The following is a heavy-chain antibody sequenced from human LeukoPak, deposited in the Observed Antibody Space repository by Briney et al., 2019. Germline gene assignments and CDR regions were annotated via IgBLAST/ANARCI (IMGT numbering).Heavy chain of an antibody. Sequence: ASVKVSCKVSGYTLTELSMHWVRQAPGKGLEWMGGFDPEDGETIYAQKFQGRVTMTEDTSTDTAYMELSSLRSEDTAVYYCATQGYCGGDCYGPTDYWGQGTLVTVSS. J-gene: IGHJ4*02. CDR1: GYTLTELS. CDR3: ATQGYCGGDCYGPTDY. D-gene: IGHD2-21*02. V-gene: IGHV1-24*01. CDR2: FDPEDGET.